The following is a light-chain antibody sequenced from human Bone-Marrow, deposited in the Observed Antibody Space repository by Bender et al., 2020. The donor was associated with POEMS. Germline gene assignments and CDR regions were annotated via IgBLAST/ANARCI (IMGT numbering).Light chain of an antibody. J-gene: IGLJ1*01. Sequence: QSALTQPRSVSGSPGQSVTISCTGTSSDVGGYNYVSWYQQHPGKAPELMIYDVTKRPSGVPDRFSGSKSGTSASLAISGLQSEDEADYYCCSYAGSNSYVFGTGTKVTVL. CDR3: CSYAGSNSYV. CDR1: SSDVGGYNY. CDR2: DVT. V-gene: IGLV2-11*01.